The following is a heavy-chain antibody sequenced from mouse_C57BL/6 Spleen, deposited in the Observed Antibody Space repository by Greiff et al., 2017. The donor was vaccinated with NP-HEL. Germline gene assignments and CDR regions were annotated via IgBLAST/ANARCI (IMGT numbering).Heavy chain of an antibody. J-gene: IGHJ4*01. D-gene: IGHD1-1*01. CDR3: TTELRGYYYAMDY. CDR1: GFNIKDDY. Sequence: EVKVVESGAELVRPGASVKLSCTASGFNIKDDYMHWVKQRPEQGLEWIGWIDPENGDTEYASKFRGKATITADTSSNTAYLQLSSLTSEDTAVYYCTTELRGYYYAMDYWGQGTSVTVSS. CDR2: IDPENGDT. V-gene: IGHV14-4*01.